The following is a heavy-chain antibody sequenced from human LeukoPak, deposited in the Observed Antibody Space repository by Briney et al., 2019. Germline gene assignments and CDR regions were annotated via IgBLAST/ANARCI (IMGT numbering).Heavy chain of an antibody. CDR3: ASWNSGYDYFDS. D-gene: IGHD5-12*01. Sequence: SETLSLTCTVSGGSVSSSTYYWAWIRQPPGKGLEWIGPLYYSVNTYYIPSLKSRVTISVDTSKNQFSLKLNSLTAADTSVYYCASWNSGYDYFDSWGQGTLVTVSS. CDR2: LYYSVNT. V-gene: IGHV4-39*01. CDR1: GGSVSSSTYY. J-gene: IGHJ4*02.